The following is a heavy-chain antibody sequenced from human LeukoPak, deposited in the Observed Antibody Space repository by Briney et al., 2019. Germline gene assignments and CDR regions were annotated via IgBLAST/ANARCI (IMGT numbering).Heavy chain of an antibody. D-gene: IGHD3-10*01. Sequence: PSETLSLTCIVSGYSITSGYYWGWIRQPPGKGLEWIGSIYHSGDTYYNPSLKSRVTISADTSKNQFSLTLTSVTAADTAVYYCARGPPDFYNSGSHYNGYNWFDSWGQGTLVTVSS. J-gene: IGHJ5*01. CDR3: ARGPPDFYNSGSHYNGYNWFDS. CDR1: GYSITSGYY. CDR2: IYHSGDT. V-gene: IGHV4-38-2*02.